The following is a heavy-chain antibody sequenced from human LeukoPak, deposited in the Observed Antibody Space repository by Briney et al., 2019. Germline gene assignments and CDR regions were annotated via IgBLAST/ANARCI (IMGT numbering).Heavy chain of an antibody. Sequence: SETLSLTCTVSGYSISNGYYWSWIRQPAGKGLEWIGRIYTSGSTNYNPSLKSRVTMSVGTSKDQFSLKLSSVTAADTAVYYCAREGYSSGWTDFDYWGQGTLVTVSS. CDR2: IYTSGST. D-gene: IGHD6-19*01. CDR3: AREGYSSGWTDFDY. V-gene: IGHV4-4*07. CDR1: GYSISNGYY. J-gene: IGHJ4*02.